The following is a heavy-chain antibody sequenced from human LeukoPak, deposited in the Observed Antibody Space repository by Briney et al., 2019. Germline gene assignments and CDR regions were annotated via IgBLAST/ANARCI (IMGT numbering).Heavy chain of an antibody. CDR2: IGSSSSAT. V-gene: IGHV3-48*01. Sequence: PGGSLRLSCAGSGFSFSTYGMNWVRQAPGKGLEWISYIGSSSSATYYADPVKGRFTISRDNVNNSLYLDMDSLRVDDTAVYYCARSATRFSNGWYGQVDFDSWGQGSLVIVSS. CDR3: ARSATRFSNGWYGQVDFDS. J-gene: IGHJ4*02. D-gene: IGHD6-19*01. CDR1: GFSFSTYG.